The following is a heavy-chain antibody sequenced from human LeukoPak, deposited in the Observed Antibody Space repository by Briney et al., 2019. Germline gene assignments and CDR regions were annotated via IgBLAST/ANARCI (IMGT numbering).Heavy chain of an antibody. D-gene: IGHD4-11*01. J-gene: IGHJ5*02. CDR1: GFRFSSFG. CDR3: ARDSDYSGNGNGDWFDP. Sequence: ASVKVSCKASGFRFSSFGVSWVRQAPGQGLEWMGWISNYFGVTHYAEKFEDRVTMTVDTSTTTDYMELRSLKYDDTAIYYCARDSDYSGNGNGDWFDPWGQGTVVIVSS. V-gene: IGHV1-18*04. CDR2: ISNYFGVT.